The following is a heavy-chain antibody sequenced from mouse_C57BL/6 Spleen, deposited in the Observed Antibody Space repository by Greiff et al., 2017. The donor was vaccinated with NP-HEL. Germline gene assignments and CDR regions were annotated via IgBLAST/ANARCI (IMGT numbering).Heavy chain of an antibody. Sequence: EVKLVESGGGLVKPGGSLKLSCAASGFTFSDYGMHWVRQAPEKGLEWVAYISSGRSTIYYADTVKGRFTISRDNAKNTLFLQMTSLRSEDTAMYYCARPGTTAYYFDYWGQGTTLTVSS. V-gene: IGHV5-17*01. CDR3: ARPGTTAYYFDY. CDR2: ISSGRSTI. D-gene: IGHD1-2*01. CDR1: GFTFSDYG. J-gene: IGHJ2*01.